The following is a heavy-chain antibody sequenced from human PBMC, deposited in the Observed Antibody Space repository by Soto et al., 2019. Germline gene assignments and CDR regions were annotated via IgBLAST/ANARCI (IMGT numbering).Heavy chain of an antibody. D-gene: IGHD5-12*01. CDR3: ARVEGNSGYIFDY. CDR2: IYYSGST. CDR1: GGSISSYY. Sequence: SETLSLTCTVSGGSISSYYWSWIRQPPGKGLEWIGYIYYSGSTNYNPSLKSRVTISVDTSKNQFSLKLSSVTAADTAVYYCARVEGNSGYIFDYWGQGTLVTVSS. J-gene: IGHJ4*02. V-gene: IGHV4-59*01.